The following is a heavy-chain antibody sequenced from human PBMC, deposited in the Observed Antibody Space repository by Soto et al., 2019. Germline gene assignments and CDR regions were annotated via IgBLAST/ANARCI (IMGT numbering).Heavy chain of an antibody. CDR2: CFYSGST. V-gene: IGHV4-59*01. D-gene: IGHD1-7*01. CDR1: GGSISSYY. CDR3: AGANWNYGPFDP. J-gene: IGHJ5*02. Sequence: QVQLQESGPGLVKPSETLSLTCTVSGGSISSYYWSWIRQPPGKGLEWIGYCFYSGSTNYNPSLRSRVTISLDTSKNQFSLKLNSVAAADTAVYYCAGANWNYGPFDPWGQGTLVTVSS.